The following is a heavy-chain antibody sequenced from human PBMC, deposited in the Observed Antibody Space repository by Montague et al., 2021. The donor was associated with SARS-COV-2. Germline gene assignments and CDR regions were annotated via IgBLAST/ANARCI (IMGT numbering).Heavy chain of an antibody. D-gene: IGHD3/OR15-3a*01. V-gene: IGHV3-23*03. Sequence: SLRLSCAATGFTFSEYAMNRVRQAPGKGLEWVSVFYGGGGGAHYADSVEGRFTISRDDSKSTLYLQMNSLRAEDTAVYYCAKDRKDYRTGLTLWGFDYWGQGTLVTVSS. J-gene: IGHJ4*02. CDR2: FYGGGGGA. CDR1: GFTFSEYA. CDR3: AKDRKDYRTGLTLWGFDY.